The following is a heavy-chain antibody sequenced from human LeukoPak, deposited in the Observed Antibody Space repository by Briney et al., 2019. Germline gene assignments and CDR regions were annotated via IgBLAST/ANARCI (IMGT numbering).Heavy chain of an antibody. Sequence: SVKVSCKASGGTFSSYTTTWVRQAPGQGLEWMGGIIPIFGTANYAQKFQGRVTITADESTRTAYMELSSLRPEDTAVYYCAREYTGVAGPDLPLVYWGQGTLVTVSS. CDR2: IIPIFGTA. CDR1: GGTFSSYT. V-gene: IGHV1-69*13. CDR3: AREYTGVAGPDLPLVY. D-gene: IGHD6-19*01. J-gene: IGHJ4*02.